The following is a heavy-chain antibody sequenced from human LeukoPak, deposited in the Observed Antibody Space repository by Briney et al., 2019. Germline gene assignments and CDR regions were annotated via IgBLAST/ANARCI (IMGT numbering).Heavy chain of an antibody. Sequence: GGSLRLSCAASGFTFSSYGMHWVRQAPGKGLEWVAVIWYVGSNKYYADSVRGRFTISREDSKNTLYLQMNSLRAEDTAVYYCARDYLDWYFDLWGRGTLVTVSS. J-gene: IGHJ2*01. V-gene: IGHV3-33*01. CDR3: ARDYLDWYFDL. CDR1: GFTFSSYG. CDR2: IWYVGSNK.